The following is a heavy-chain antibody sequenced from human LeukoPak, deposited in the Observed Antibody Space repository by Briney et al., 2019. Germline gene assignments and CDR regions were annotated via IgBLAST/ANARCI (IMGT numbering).Heavy chain of an antibody. CDR2: ISGSGGST. Sequence: GGSLRLSCTASGFTFSSYAMSWVRQAPGKGLEWVSAISGSGGSTHYADTVKGRFTISRDNSKNTLYLQMNSLRAEDTAVYYCAKAEPPMATIGYWGQGTLVTVSS. CDR1: GFTFSSYA. D-gene: IGHD5-24*01. CDR3: AKAEPPMATIGY. J-gene: IGHJ4*02. V-gene: IGHV3-23*01.